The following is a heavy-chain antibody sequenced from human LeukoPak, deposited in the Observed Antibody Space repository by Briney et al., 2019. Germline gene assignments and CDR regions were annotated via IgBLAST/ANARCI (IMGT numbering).Heavy chain of an antibody. CDR2: INHSGST. V-gene: IGHV4-34*01. Sequence: SETLSLTCAVYGGSFSGYYWSWIRQPPGKGLEWTGEINHSGSTNYNPSLKSRVTISVDTSKNQFSLKLSSVTAADTAVYYCARGWWELPRWFDPWGQGTLVTVSS. J-gene: IGHJ5*02. D-gene: IGHD1-26*01. CDR3: ARGWWELPRWFDP. CDR1: GGSFSGYY.